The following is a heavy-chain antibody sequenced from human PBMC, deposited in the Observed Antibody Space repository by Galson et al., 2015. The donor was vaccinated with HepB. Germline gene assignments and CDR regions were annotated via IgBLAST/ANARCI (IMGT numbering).Heavy chain of an antibody. CDR1: GFTFNDYT. Sequence: SLRLSCAASGFTFNDYTMHWVRQAPGKGLEWVSLIDWDGGSTDYADSVKGRFTISRDYNNNSLYLEMNNLRTEDSALYYCVKEMVDGSGYYFDYWGQGTLVTVSS. D-gene: IGHD5-24*01. CDR2: IDWDGGST. CDR3: VKEMVDGSGYYFDY. V-gene: IGHV3-43*01. J-gene: IGHJ4*02.